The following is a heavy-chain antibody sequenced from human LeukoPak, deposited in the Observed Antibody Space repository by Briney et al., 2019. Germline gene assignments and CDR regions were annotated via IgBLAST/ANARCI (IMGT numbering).Heavy chain of an antibody. CDR2: ISGSGGST. CDR3: AKGNDILTGYCIDY. D-gene: IGHD3-9*01. Sequence: GGSLRLSCTASGFTFSTYGMQWVRQAPGKGLEWVSAISGSGGSTYYADSVKGRFTISRDNYKNTLYLQMNSLRAEDTAVYYCAKGNDILTGYCIDYWGQGTLVTVSS. J-gene: IGHJ4*02. CDR1: GFTFSTYG. V-gene: IGHV3-23*01.